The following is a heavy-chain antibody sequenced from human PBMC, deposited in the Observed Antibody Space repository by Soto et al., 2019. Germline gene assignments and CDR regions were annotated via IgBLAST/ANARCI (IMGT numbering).Heavy chain of an antibody. CDR3: ASDLFVGWSSSWYSAFDI. V-gene: IGHV1-18*01. CDR1: GYTFTSYG. CDR2: ISAYNGNT. J-gene: IGHJ3*02. Sequence: ASVKVSCKATGYTFTSYGISWVRQAPGQGLEWMGWISAYNGNTNYAQKLQGRVTMTTDKSTSTAYMELRSLRSDDTAVYYCASDLFVGWSSSWYSAFDIWGQGTTVTVSS. D-gene: IGHD6-13*01.